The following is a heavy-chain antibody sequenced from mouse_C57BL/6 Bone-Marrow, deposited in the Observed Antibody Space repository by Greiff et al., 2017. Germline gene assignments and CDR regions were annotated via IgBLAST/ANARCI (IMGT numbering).Heavy chain of an antibody. V-gene: IGHV14-4*01. Sequence: VQLQQSGAELVRPGASVKLSCTASGFNIKDDYMHWVKQRPEQGLEWIGWIDPENGDTEYASKFQGKATITADTSSNTGYLQLSSLPSEDTAVYYCTTRSYYFDYWGQGTTLTVSS. J-gene: IGHJ2*01. CDR1: GFNIKDDY. CDR2: IDPENGDT. CDR3: TTRSYYFDY.